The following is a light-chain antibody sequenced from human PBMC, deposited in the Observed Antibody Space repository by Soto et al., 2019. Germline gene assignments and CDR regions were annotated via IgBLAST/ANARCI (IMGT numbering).Light chain of an antibody. J-gene: IGLJ3*02. V-gene: IGLV2-11*01. Sequence: QSVLTQPRSASGSPGRSVTISCTGTSSDVGAYNFVSWYQQHPGRVPKLMIYDVSRRPSGVPDRFSGSKSGNTASLTISGLQADDEADYYCCSYAGSYTLVFGGGTKLTVL. CDR3: CSYAGSYTLV. CDR2: DVS. CDR1: SSDVGAYNF.